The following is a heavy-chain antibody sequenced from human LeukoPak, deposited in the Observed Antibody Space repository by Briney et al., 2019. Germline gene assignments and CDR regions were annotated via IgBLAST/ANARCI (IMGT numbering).Heavy chain of an antibody. D-gene: IGHD6-6*01. J-gene: IGHJ6*03. CDR2: ISAYNGNT. V-gene: IGHV1-18*01. Sequence: GASVKVSSKASGYTFTSYGISWVRQAPGQGLEWMGWISAYNGNTNYAQKLQGRVTMTTDTSTSTAYMELSSLRSEDTAVYYCARSSSSHYYYYYMDVWGKGTTVTVSS. CDR1: GYTFTSYG. CDR3: ARSSSSHYYYYYMDV.